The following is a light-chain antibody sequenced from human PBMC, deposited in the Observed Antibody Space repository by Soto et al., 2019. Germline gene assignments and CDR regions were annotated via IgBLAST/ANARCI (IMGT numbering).Light chain of an antibody. J-gene: IGKJ4*01. CDR3: QQYVSSSLT. V-gene: IGKV1-6*01. CDR2: PAS. CDR1: QGIRND. Sequence: AIQMTQSPSSLSASVGDRVTITCRASQGIRNDLGWYQQKPGKAPKLLIFPASSLQSGVPSRFSGSGSGTYFTLTISRLEPEDFAVYYCQQYVSSSLTFGGGTKVDIK.